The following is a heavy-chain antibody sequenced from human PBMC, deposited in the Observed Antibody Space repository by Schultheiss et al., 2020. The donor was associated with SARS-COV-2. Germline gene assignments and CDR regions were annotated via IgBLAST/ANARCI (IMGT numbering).Heavy chain of an antibody. CDR2: ISGSGGST. CDR3: ARAKWGATTTVVIR. Sequence: GGSLRLSCAASGFTFSSYAMSWVRQAPGKGLEWVSAISGSGGSTYYADSVKGRFTISRDNSKNTLYLQMNSLRAEDTAVYYCARAKWGATTTVVIRWGQGTLVTVSS. CDR1: GFTFSSYA. D-gene: IGHD4-23*01. V-gene: IGHV3-23*01. J-gene: IGHJ4*02.